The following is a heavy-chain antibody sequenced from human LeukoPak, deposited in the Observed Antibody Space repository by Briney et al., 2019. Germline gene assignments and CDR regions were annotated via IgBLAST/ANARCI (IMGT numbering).Heavy chain of an antibody. CDR2: ARSRVNHYTT. CDR3: ARGRTGTGADWFDP. V-gene: IGHV3-72*01. J-gene: IGHJ5*02. D-gene: IGHD3/OR15-3a*01. CDR1: GFIFSDHY. Sequence: PGGSLRLSCAASGFIFSDHYMGWVREAPGKGLEWVGRARSRVNHYTTQYAASVKGRFTISRDESKNLLYLQMNSLEIEDTAVYYCARGRTGTGADWFDPWGQGTLVTVSS.